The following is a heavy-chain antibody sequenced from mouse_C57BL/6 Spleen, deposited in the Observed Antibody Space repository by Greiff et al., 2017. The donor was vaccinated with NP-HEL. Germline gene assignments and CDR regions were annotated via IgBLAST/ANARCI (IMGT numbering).Heavy chain of an antibody. J-gene: IGHJ3*01. D-gene: IGHD2-5*01. CDR1: GYTFTSYW. Sequence: QVQLQQPGAELVKPGASVKLSCKASGYTFTSYWMQWVKQRPGQGLEWIGEIDPSDSYTNYNQKFKGKATLTVDTSSSTAYMQLSSLTSEDSAVYYCATYYSNYEGFAYWGQETLVTVSA. CDR2: IDPSDSYT. V-gene: IGHV1-50*01. CDR3: ATYYSNYEGFAY.